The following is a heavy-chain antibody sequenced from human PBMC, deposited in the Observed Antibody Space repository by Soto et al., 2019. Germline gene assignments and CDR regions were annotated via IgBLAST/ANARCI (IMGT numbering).Heavy chain of an antibody. J-gene: IGHJ6*03. V-gene: IGHV4-59*01. D-gene: IGHD6-13*01. CDR2: IYYSGST. CDR1: GGSISSYY. CDR3: ARVAAADYYYYYYMDV. Sequence: SETLSLTCTVSGGSISSYYWCWIRQPPGKGLEWIGYIYYSGSTNYNPSLKSRVTISVDTSKNQFSLKLSSVTAADTAVYYCARVAAADYYYYYYMDVWGKGTTVTVSS.